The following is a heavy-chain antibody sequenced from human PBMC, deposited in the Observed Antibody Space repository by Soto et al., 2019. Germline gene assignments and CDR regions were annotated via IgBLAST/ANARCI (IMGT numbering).Heavy chain of an antibody. Sequence: EVQLVESGGGLVKPGGSLRLSCAASGFTFSNAWMSWVRQAPGKGLEWVGRIKSKTDGGTTDYAAPVKGRFTISRDDSKNTLYLQMNSLKTEDTAVYYCTTLTSFLEWTDVDVWGKGTTVTVSS. V-gene: IGHV3-15*01. CDR3: TTLTSFLEWTDVDV. CDR1: GFTFSNAW. D-gene: IGHD3-3*01. J-gene: IGHJ6*04. CDR2: IKSKTDGGTT.